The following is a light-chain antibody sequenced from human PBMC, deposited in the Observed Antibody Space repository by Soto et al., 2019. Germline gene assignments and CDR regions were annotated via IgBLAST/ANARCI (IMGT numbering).Light chain of an antibody. CDR3: RSDAGSNNLV. CDR1: SSDVGGYNY. J-gene: IGLJ2*01. CDR2: EVS. Sequence: QSVLTQPPSASGSPGQSVTISCTGTSSDVGGYNYVSWYQQHPGKAPKLMIYEVSKRPSGVPDRFSGSKSGNPAYLTVSGLQAEDEADYYCRSDAGSNNLVFGGGTKVTVL. V-gene: IGLV2-8*01.